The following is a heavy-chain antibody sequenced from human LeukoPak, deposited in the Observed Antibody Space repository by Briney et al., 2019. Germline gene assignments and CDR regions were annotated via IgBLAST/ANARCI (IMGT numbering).Heavy chain of an antibody. CDR1: GFTLSTCA. V-gene: IGHV3-30-3*01. CDR2: ISYDGTDA. J-gene: IGHJ4*02. Sequence: PGGSLRLSCAASGFTLSTCAMHWVRQAPGKGLEWVAVISYDGTDAYYADSVKGRFTISRDTSKNSLYLQMNSLRAEDTAVFYCARIRGGPIDYWGQGTLVTVSS. D-gene: IGHD3-16*01. CDR3: ARIRGGPIDY.